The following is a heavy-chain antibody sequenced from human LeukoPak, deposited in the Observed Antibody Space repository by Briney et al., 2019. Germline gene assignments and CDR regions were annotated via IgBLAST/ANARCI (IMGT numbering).Heavy chain of an antibody. D-gene: IGHD6-13*01. Sequence: GGSLRLSCVGSGFTFSGYWMNWVRQATGRGLEWVAKIEEDGSAKYYMDSVKGRFSIYRDNAKNSLYLQMYSLRAEDTAMYYCARAGQLNYWGQGTLVTVSS. J-gene: IGHJ4*02. V-gene: IGHV3-7*05. CDR3: ARAGQLNY. CDR2: IEEDGSAK. CDR1: GFTFSGYW.